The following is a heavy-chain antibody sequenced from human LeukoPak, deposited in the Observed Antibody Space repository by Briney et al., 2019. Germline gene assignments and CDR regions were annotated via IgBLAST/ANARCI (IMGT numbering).Heavy chain of an antibody. V-gene: IGHV5-51*01. CDR3: ARQTELVSYYFDY. CDR1: GYSFTSYW. J-gene: IGHJ4*02. D-gene: IGHD1-26*01. Sequence: GESLKISCKGSGYSFTSYWIGWVRQMPGKGLEWMGIIYPGDSDTRYSPSFQGQVTISADKSISTPYLRWSSLKASDTAMYYCARQTELVSYYFDYWGQGTLVTVSS. CDR2: IYPGDSDT.